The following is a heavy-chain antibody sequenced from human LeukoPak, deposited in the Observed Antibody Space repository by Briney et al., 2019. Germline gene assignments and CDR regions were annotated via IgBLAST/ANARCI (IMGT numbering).Heavy chain of an antibody. Sequence: SETLSLTCTVSGGSISSYDWSWIRQPPGKGLEWIGYIYYSGSNNYNPSLKSRVTISVDTSKNPSSLKLSSVTAADTAVYYCARTYCSGGSCRGYYFDYGGQGTLVTVS. CDR3: ARTYCSGGSCRGYYFDY. D-gene: IGHD2-15*01. J-gene: IGHJ4*02. CDR2: IYYSGSN. CDR1: GGSISSYD. V-gene: IGHV4-59*01.